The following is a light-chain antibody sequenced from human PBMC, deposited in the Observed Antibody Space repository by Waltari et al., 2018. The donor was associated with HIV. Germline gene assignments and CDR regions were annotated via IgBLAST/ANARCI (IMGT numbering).Light chain of an antibody. Sequence: QSVLTQPPSASGTPGQRVTISCSGSSPHLGRHAVNWYQPLPGTAPKLLIYSNNQGPSGVPDRFSGSKSGTSAYLAISGLQSEDEADYYCAAWDESLNGRGVVLGGGTKLTVL. J-gene: IGLJ2*01. CDR3: AAWDESLNGRGVV. V-gene: IGLV1-44*01. CDR1: SPHLGRHA. CDR2: SNN.